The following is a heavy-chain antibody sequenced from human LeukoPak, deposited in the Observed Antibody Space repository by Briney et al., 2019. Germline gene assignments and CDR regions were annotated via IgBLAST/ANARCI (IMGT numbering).Heavy chain of an antibody. V-gene: IGHV4-59*08. D-gene: IGHD6-13*01. Sequence: SETLSLTCTVSGGSISNYYWSWIRQPPGKGLEWIGYIYYSGSTNYNPSLKSRVTISVDTSKNQFSLKLNTVTAADTAVYYCARLTPSDSSSWYWYFGLWGRGTLVTVSS. CDR3: ARLTPSDSSSWYWYFGL. CDR2: IYYSGST. CDR1: GGSISNYY. J-gene: IGHJ2*01.